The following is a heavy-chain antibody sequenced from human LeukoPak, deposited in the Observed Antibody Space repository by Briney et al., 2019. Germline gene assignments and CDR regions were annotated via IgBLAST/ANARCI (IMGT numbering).Heavy chain of an antibody. CDR3: ARRYFLTGYD. D-gene: IGHD7-27*01. CDR2: INHSGST. V-gene: IGHV4-34*01. CDR1: GGSFSGYY. Sequence: SETLSLTCAVYGGSFSGYYWSWIRQPPGKGLEWIGEINHSGSTNYNPSLKSRVTISVDTSKNQFSLKLSSVTAADTAVYYCARRYFLTGYDWGQGTLVTVSS. J-gene: IGHJ4*02.